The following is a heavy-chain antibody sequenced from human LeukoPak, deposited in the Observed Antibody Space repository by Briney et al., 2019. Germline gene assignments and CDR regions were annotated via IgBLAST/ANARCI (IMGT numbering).Heavy chain of an antibody. Sequence: GGSLRLSCAASGFTFSSYAMSWVRQAPGKGLEWVAFIRYDGSNKYYADSVKGRFTISRDNSKNTLYLQMNSLRAEDTAVYYCAKDGDYDFWSGYSARAYYFDYWGQGTLVTVSS. CDR3: AKDGDYDFWSGYSARAYYFDY. CDR2: IRYDGSNK. V-gene: IGHV3-30*02. CDR1: GFTFSSYA. D-gene: IGHD3-3*01. J-gene: IGHJ4*02.